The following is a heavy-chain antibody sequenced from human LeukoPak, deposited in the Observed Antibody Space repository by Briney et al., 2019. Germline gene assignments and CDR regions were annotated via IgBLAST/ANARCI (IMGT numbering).Heavy chain of an antibody. CDR3: AKASGSPYYFDY. J-gene: IGHJ4*02. Sequence: PGGSLRLSCAASGFTFSNFAMSWVRQAPGKGLECVSLISANGSATYYADSVKGRFTISRDNSKSTLYLQMNSLRADDTAVYYCAKASGSPYYFDYWGQGTLVTVSS. V-gene: IGHV3-23*01. D-gene: IGHD3-10*01. CDR2: ISANGSAT. CDR1: GFTFSNFA.